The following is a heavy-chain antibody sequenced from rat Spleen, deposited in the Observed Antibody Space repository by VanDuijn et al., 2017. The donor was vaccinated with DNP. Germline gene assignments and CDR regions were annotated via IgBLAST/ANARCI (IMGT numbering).Heavy chain of an antibody. J-gene: IGHJ3*01. CDR1: GFTFSDYY. Sequence: EVQLVESGGGLVQPGRSLKLSCAASGFTFSDYYMAWVRLAPEKGLEWVATISTSGNRIYYPDSVTGRFTISRDNSRSSLYLQMNSLKSEDTASYYCARHVLYTTDYYGYFDYWGQGTLVTVSS. V-gene: IGHV5-7*01. D-gene: IGHD1-6*01. CDR2: ISTSGNRI. CDR3: ARHVLYTTDYYGYFDY.